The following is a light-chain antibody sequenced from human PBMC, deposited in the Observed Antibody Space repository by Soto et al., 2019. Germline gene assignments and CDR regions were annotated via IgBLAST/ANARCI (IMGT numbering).Light chain of an antibody. CDR1: QSVSSY. CDR3: PQRTNLPHP. V-gene: IGKV3-11*01. CDR2: DAS. J-gene: IGKJ1*01. Sequence: EIGLTQSQGTLSLSPGERATLSCRASQSVSSYLAWYQQKPGQAPRLLIYDASNRATGIPARFSGSGSGTDFTLTISSLEPEDFAVYYSPQRTNLPHPFGQRTKVAIK.